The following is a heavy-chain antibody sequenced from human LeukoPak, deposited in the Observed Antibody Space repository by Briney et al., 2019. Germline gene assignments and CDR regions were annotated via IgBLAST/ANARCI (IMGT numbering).Heavy chain of an antibody. CDR3: TRIIGEGDYYRSGSYYNVDY. D-gene: IGHD3-10*01. Sequence: GGSLRLSCAASGFTFSGSAMHWVRQAAGKGVEWVGRIRSKGNSYATAYAGSVKSRFTISREDAKKTENQQRDSVKAEDTAVYYCTRIIGEGDYYRSGSYYNVDYWGQGTLVTVSS. J-gene: IGHJ4*02. CDR2: IRSKGNSYAT. CDR1: GFTFSGSA. V-gene: IGHV3-73*01.